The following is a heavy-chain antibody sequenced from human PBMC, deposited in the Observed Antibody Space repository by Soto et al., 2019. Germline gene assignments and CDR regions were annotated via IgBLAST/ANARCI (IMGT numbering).Heavy chain of an antibody. CDR2: VYYTGST. J-gene: IGHJ4*02. CDR1: GGSISGSY. CDR3: ARSVAVPGAHIDY. Sequence: QVQLQESGPGLVKPSETLSLTCSVSGGSISGSYWSWIRQSPGKGLEWLGYVYYTGSTKYSPSLRSRVSISVDTAKNEFSLRLSSVTAAASAVYFCARSVAVPGAHIDYWGQRTQVCVS. V-gene: IGHV4-59*01. D-gene: IGHD6-19*01.